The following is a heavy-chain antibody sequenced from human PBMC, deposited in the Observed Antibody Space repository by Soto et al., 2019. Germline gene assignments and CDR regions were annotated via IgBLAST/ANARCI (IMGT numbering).Heavy chain of an antibody. CDR3: ARGVSTSSGYYYVGGLSQYYYGMDV. CDR1: GGSFSGYY. Sequence: SETLSLTCAVYGGSFSGYYWSWIRQPPGKGLEWIGEINHSGSTNYNPSLKSRVTISVDTSKNQFSLKLSSVTAADTAVYYCARGVSTSSGYYYVGGLSQYYYGMDVWGQGTTVTVSS. CDR2: INHSGST. J-gene: IGHJ6*02. V-gene: IGHV4-34*01. D-gene: IGHD3-22*01.